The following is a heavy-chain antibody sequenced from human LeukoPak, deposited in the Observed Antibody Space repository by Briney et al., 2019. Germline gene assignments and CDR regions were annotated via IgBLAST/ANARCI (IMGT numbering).Heavy chain of an antibody. CDR2: INRDGSGT. Sequence: PGGSLRLSCAASGFSFSYFWMHWVRQAPGKGLVWVSRINRDGSGTSYADSVKGRFTISRDNAKNTLSPQMNSLRAEDTAVYYCTRELEYRGSPDDAFDIWGQGTMVTVSS. J-gene: IGHJ3*02. V-gene: IGHV3-74*01. CDR1: GFSFSYFW. D-gene: IGHD1-26*01. CDR3: TRELEYRGSPDDAFDI.